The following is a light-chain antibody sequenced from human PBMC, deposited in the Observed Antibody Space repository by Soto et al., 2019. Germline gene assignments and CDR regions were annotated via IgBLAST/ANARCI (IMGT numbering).Light chain of an antibody. V-gene: IGKV1-5*03. J-gene: IGKJ2*01. CDR1: QTISSW. CDR2: KAS. CDR3: QQYDSYPYT. Sequence: DIQMTQPPSTLSASVGDRVTITCRASQTISSWLAWYHQKPGKAPKLLMYKASSLESGVPSRFSGSGSGTEFTLTISSLQPDDFATYYCQQYDSYPYTFGQGTKLEIK.